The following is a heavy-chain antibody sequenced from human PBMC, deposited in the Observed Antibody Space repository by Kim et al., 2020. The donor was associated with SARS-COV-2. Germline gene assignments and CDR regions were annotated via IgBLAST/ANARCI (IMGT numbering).Heavy chain of an antibody. V-gene: IGHV1-3*01. Sequence: ASVKVSCKASAYTFTSFVLHWVRQAPGQRLEWMGWINAGNGNTKYSQKFQGRVAITRDTSASTAYMELSSLRSEDTAVYYCARDAWYDGSGSYNFIGWFD. CDR2: INAGNGNT. CDR1: AYTFTSFV. J-gene: IGHJ5*01. CDR3: ARDAWYDGSGSYNFIGWFD. D-gene: IGHD3-10*01.